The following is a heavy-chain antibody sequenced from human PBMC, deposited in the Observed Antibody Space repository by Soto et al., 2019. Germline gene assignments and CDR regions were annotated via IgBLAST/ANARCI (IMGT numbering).Heavy chain of an antibody. V-gene: IGHV3-21*01. Sequence: GGSLRLSCEASGFSFISYAMNWVRQAPGKGLEWVSSMSSNSDYIYYADSVKGRFTISRDNAKNSLYLQMNSLRAEDTAVYYCVRIVVLPAPDGWGYFDFWGQGALVTVSS. D-gene: IGHD2-21*01. CDR2: MSSNSDYI. J-gene: IGHJ4*02. CDR3: VRIVVLPAPDGWGYFDF. CDR1: GFSFISYA.